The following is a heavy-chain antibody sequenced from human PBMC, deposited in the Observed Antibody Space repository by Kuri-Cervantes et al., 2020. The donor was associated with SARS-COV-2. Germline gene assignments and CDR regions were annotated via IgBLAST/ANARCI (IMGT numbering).Heavy chain of an antibody. D-gene: IGHD6-19*01. CDR1: GYSISSGYY. Sequence: SETLSLTCAVSGYSISSGYYWGWIRQPQGKGLEWIGSIYHSGSTYYNPSLKSRVTISVDTSKNQFSLKLSSVTAADTAVYYCARNSGYSSGWFYYYYYMDVWGKGTTVTVSS. V-gene: IGHV4-38-2*01. J-gene: IGHJ6*03. CDR3: ARNSGYSSGWFYYYYYMDV. CDR2: IYHSGST.